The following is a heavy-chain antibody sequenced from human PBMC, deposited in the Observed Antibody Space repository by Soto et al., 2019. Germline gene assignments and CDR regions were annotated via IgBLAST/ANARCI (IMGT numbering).Heavy chain of an antibody. CDR1: GGSFSGFF. J-gene: IGHJ4*02. CDR2: VNHGGST. V-gene: IGHV4-34*01. D-gene: IGHD2-15*01. Sequence: PSETLSLTCAVSGGSFSGFFWCWIRQPPGKGLEWIGEVNHGGSTNYNPSLKSRVTISSDTSKNHFSLTLRSVTAADMAVYYCARAAVAAGGPFDKWGQGALVTVSS. CDR3: ARAAVAAGGPFDK.